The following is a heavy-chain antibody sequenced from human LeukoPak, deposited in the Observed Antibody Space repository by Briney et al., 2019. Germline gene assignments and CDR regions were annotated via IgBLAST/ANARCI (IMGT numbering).Heavy chain of an antibody. CDR2: IIPIFGTA. D-gene: IGHD2-15*01. J-gene: IGHJ4*02. V-gene: IGHV1-69*13. Sequence: ASVKVSCKASGGTFSSYAISWVRQAPGQGLEWMGGIIPIFGTANYAQKFQGRVTITADGSTSTAYMELSSLRSEDTAVYYCARGLLGYCSGGSCPAYYFDYWGQGTLVTVSS. CDR3: ARGLLGYCSGGSCPAYYFDY. CDR1: GGTFSSYA.